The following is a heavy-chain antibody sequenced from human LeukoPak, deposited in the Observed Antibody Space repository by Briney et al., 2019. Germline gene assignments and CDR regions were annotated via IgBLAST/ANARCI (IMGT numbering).Heavy chain of an antibody. CDR2: IYYSGST. CDR3: ARRRTYYYDSSGYSYFDY. CDR1: GGSISSYY. J-gene: IGHJ4*02. D-gene: IGHD3-22*01. Sequence: SETLSLTCTVSGGSISSYYWSWIRQPPGNGLEWIGYIYYSGSTNYNPSLKSRVTISVDTSKNQFPLKLSSVTAADTAVYYCARRRTYYYDSSGYSYFDYWGQGTLVTVSS. V-gene: IGHV4-59*08.